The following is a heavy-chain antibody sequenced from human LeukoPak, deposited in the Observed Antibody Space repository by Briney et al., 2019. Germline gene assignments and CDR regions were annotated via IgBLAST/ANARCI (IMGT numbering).Heavy chain of an antibody. D-gene: IGHD4-17*01. J-gene: IGHJ4*02. CDR3: VRDSSYGHFDD. CDR1: GFTFSSYT. CDR2: TIGSGGDL. V-gene: IGHV3-48*01. Sequence: GGSLRLSCAASGFTFSSYTMNWDRQSSGKGLEWVSTIGSGGDLHYADSVKGRFTISRESAKNSLYLQMNSRRAEDTAVYYCVRDSSYGHFDDWGQGTLVTVS.